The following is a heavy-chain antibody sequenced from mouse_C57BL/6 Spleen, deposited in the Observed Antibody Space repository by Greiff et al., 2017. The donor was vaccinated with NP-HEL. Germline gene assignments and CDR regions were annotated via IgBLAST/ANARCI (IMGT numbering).Heavy chain of an antibody. J-gene: IGHJ4*01. D-gene: IGHD2-1*01. CDR3: ARGGGNYLNSAMGY. V-gene: IGHV5-4*01. Sequence: EVQVVESGGGLVKPGGSLKLSCAASGFTFSSYAMSWVRQTPEKRLEWVATISDGGSYTYYPDNVKGRFTISRDNAKNNLYLQMSHLKSEDTAMYYCARGGGNYLNSAMGYWGHGTSVTVSS. CDR1: GFTFSSYA. CDR2: ISDGGSYT.